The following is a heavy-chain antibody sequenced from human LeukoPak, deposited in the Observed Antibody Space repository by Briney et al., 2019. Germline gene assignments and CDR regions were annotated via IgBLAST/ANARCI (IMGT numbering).Heavy chain of an antibody. CDR2: ISGSGGST. V-gene: IGHV3-23*01. J-gene: IGHJ4*02. D-gene: IGHD5-18*01. CDR3: AKDLSGYLYYFDY. Sequence: GGSLGLSCAASGFTFSSYAMSWVRQAPGKGLEWVSAISGSGGSTYYADSVKGRFTISRDNSKNTLYLQMNSLRAEGTAVYYCAKDLSGYLYYFDYWGQGTLVTVSS. CDR1: GFTFSSYA.